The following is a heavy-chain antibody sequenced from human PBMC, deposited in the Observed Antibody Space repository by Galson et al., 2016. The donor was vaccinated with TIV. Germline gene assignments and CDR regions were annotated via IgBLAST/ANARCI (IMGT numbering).Heavy chain of an antibody. CDR1: GDSVSGNTAA. CDR2: TYYTSKWNT. D-gene: IGHD1-14*01. Sequence: CAISGDSVSGNTAAWNWVRQSPSRGLEWLGRTYYTSKWNTDYAVSVKGRIIIRPDTSMNQVSLQLSSVIPDDTAGYYCSRGNRNYGMGGAMDVWGRGTTVTVSS. J-gene: IGHJ6*02. CDR3: SRGNRNYGMGGAMDV. V-gene: IGHV6-1*01.